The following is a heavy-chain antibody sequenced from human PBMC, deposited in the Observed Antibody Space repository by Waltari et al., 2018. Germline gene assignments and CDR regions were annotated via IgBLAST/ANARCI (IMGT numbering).Heavy chain of an antibody. J-gene: IGHJ6*03. D-gene: IGHD2-21*01. Sequence: EVQLVESGGGLVKPGGSLRLSWEISGLRFSAYNMNLVRQVPGKGLEWVSSMSSSSINIYYADSVRGRFTISRDIAKNSLVLQMNSLRADDTAVYYCAKGVRVVVQSMHFHYYYMDVWGKGTTVTVSS. CDR1: GLRFSAYN. CDR3: AKGVRVVVQSMHFHYYYMDV. CDR2: MSSSSINI. V-gene: IGHV3-21*03.